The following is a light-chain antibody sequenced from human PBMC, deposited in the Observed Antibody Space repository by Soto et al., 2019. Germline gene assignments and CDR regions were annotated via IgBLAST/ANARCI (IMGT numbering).Light chain of an antibody. CDR3: ISYTSSNTYV. CDR2: EVS. V-gene: IGLV2-14*01. CDR1: SSDVGGYKY. J-gene: IGLJ1*01. Sequence: AVTHPASVSGSPGQSITISCTGTSSDVGGYKYVSWYQQHPGKGPKLMIYEVSNRPSGVSDRFSGSKSGNTASLTISGLQAEDESDYYCISYTSSNTYVFGTGTKVTVL.